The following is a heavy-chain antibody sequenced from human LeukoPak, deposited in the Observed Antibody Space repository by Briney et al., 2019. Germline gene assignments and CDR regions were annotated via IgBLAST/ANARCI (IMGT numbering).Heavy chain of an antibody. CDR1: GFTFSSYW. CDR2: IEQDGGEK. J-gene: IGHJ4*02. CDR3: ATDVLLWFGATI. D-gene: IGHD3-10*01. Sequence: GGSLRLSCAASGFTFSSYWMSWVRQAPGKGLEWVANIEQDGGEKYYVGSVKGRFTISRDNAKNSLYLQMNSLRAEDTAVYYCATDVLLWFGATIWGQGTLVTVSS. V-gene: IGHV3-7*03.